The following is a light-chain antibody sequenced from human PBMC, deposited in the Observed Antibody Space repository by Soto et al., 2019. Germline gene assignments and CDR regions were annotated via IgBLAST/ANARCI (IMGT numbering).Light chain of an antibody. CDR2: DDT. Sequence: SYELTQPPSVSVSPGQTASITCSGDKLGGRFVFWDQQKPGQSPVLAMYDDTRRPSGIPERFSGSNSGNTAILTIRVNLAMDESYYYCQTWDSSTEVFGTGTKLTVL. J-gene: IGLJ1*01. CDR3: QTWDSSTEV. V-gene: IGLV3-1*01. CDR1: KLGGRF.